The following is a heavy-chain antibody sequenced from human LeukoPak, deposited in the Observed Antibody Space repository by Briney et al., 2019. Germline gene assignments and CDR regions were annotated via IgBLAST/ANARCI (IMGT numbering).Heavy chain of an antibody. CDR3: TTRRQDGW. D-gene: IGHD2-15*01. CDR1: GFTFSDAW. V-gene: IGHV3-15*01. CDR2: IKSKSDGGTL. J-gene: IGHJ4*02. Sequence: GRSLRLSCVGSGFTFSDAWMSSVRQAPGKGLEWVGRIKSKSDGGTLDYAAPVKGRFTISRDDSRNTLYLQMNSLKTEYTAVYYCTTRRQDGWWGQGTLVTVS.